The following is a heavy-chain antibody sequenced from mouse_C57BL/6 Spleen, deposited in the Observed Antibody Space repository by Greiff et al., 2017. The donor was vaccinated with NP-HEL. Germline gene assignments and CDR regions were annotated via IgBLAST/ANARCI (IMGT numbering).Heavy chain of an antibody. D-gene: IGHD1-1*01. CDR2: ISSGGDYI. V-gene: IGHV5-9-1*02. Sequence: EVKLQESGEGLVKPGGSLKLSCAASGFTFSSYAMSWVRQTPEKRLEWVAYISSGGDYIYYADTVKGRFTISRDNARNTLYLQMSSLKSEDTAMYYCTREGNYGSSYDYWGQGTTLTVSS. CDR3: TREGNYGSSYDY. CDR1: GFTFSSYA. J-gene: IGHJ2*01.